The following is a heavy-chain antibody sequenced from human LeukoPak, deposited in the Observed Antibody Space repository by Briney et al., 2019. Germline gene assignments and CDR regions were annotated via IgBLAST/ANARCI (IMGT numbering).Heavy chain of an antibody. D-gene: IGHD6-19*01. V-gene: IGHV3-21*01. CDR2: ISSSSSYI. Sequence: GGSLRLSCAASGFTLSSYSMTWVCQAPGKGLEWVSSISSSSSYIYYADSVKGRFTISRDNAKNSLYLQMNSLRAEDTAVYYCARDFVRYSSGWQNFDYWGQGTLVAVSS. CDR3: ARDFVRYSSGWQNFDY. J-gene: IGHJ4*02. CDR1: GFTLSSYS.